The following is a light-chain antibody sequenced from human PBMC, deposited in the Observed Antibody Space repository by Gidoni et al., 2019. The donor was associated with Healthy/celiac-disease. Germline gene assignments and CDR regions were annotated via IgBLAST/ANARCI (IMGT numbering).Light chain of an antibody. CDR3: QSYDSSLSGYV. Sequence: HSVLTQPPSVSGAPGQWVTISCTGSSSNIGAGYDVHWYQQLPGTAPKLLIYGNSNRPSGVPDRFSGSKSGTSASLAINGLQAEDEADYYCQSYDSSLSGYVFGTGTKVTVL. V-gene: IGLV1-40*01. J-gene: IGLJ1*01. CDR2: GNS. CDR1: SSNIGAGYD.